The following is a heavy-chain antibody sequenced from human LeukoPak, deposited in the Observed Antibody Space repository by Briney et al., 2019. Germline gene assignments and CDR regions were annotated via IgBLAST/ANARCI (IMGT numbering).Heavy chain of an antibody. Sequence: PGKSLRLSCAASGFTFTTYAMSWIRLAPGNVLECVSPICGSDGSRYYADTVKGRITISRDNSKNTLYLQMNSLRGEDTAVYYCATDRPHPRNEPTNFDYWGQGTLVTVSP. CDR1: GFTFTTYA. CDR2: ICGSDGSR. D-gene: IGHD1-1*01. CDR3: ATDRPHPRNEPTNFDY. J-gene: IGHJ4*02. V-gene: IGHV3-23*01.